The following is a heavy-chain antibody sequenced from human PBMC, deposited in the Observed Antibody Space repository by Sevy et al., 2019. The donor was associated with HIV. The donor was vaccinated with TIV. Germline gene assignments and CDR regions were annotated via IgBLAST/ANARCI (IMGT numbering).Heavy chain of an antibody. CDR3: ARHGFIEVSSSAYYYYYMDV. CDR2: IYPGDSDT. CDR1: GYSFTSYW. D-gene: IGHD6-6*01. J-gene: IGHJ6*03. V-gene: IGHV5-51*01. Sequence: GESLKISCKGSGYSFTSYWIGWVRQMPGKGLEWMGIIYPGDSDTRYSPSFQGQVTISADKSISTAYLQWSSLKASDTAIYYCARHGFIEVSSSAYYYYYMDVWGKRTTVTVSS.